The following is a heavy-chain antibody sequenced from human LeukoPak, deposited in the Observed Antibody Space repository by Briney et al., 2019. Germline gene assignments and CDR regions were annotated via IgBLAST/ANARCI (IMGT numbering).Heavy chain of an antibody. CDR1: GGSISSYY. CDR2: IYTSGST. Sequence: SETLSLTCTVSGGSISSYYWSWIRQPAGKGLEWIGRIYTSGSTNYNPSLKSRVTMSVGTSKNQFSLKLSSVTAADTAVYYCAISSGSYSYGAFDIWGQGTMVTVSS. D-gene: IGHD1-26*01. J-gene: IGHJ3*02. CDR3: AISSGSYSYGAFDI. V-gene: IGHV4-4*07.